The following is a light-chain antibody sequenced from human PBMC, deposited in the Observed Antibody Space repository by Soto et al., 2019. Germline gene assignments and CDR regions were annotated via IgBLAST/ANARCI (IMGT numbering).Light chain of an antibody. CDR3: IQALQTHRT. CDR2: LGS. Sequence: EIVRTKTTLSLPVSHGEPASISCRSSQSLLHSNGYNYLDWYLQKPGQSPQLLIYLGSNRASGVPDRFSGSGSGTDFTLKISRVKAEDVGVYYCIQALQTHRTFGQGTKVDIK. CDR1: QSLLHSNGYNY. V-gene: IGKV2-28*01. J-gene: IGKJ1*01.